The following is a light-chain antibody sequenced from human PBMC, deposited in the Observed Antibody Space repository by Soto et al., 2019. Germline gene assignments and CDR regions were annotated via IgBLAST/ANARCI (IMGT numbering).Light chain of an antibody. Sequence: NFMLTQPHSVSDSPGKTVTISCTGSGGSIASNYVQWYQQRPGSAPTIVIFEDNQRPSGVSDRFSGSIDTSSNSASLTISGLKTEDEADYYCQSYDSDSQEVFGGGTKLTVL. J-gene: IGLJ3*02. V-gene: IGLV6-57*02. CDR3: QSYDSDSQEV. CDR1: GGSIASNY. CDR2: EDN.